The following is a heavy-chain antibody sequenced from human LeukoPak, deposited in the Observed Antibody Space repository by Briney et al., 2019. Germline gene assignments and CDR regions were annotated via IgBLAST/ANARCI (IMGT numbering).Heavy chain of an antibody. V-gene: IGHV1-69*05. CDR2: SIPLFGTA. CDR3: AALGGPGARDAFDI. J-gene: IGHJ3*02. Sequence: SVKVSCKASGGTLSSYTISWIRQAPGQGLEWMGGSIPLFGTANYAQKFQGRVTITTDESTTTSYMELSSLGSEDTAVYYCAALGGPGARDAFDIWGQGTMVTVSS. CDR1: GGTLSSYT. D-gene: IGHD3-16*01.